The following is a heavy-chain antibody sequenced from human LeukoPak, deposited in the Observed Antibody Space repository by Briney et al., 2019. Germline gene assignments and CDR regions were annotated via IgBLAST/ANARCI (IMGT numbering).Heavy chain of an antibody. Sequence: GGSLRLSCAASGFTFSSYSMNWVRQAPGKGLEWVSAISGSGGSTYYADSVKGRFTISRDNSKNTLYLQMNSLRAEDTAVYYCAKHKIAAAGNRGLYWGQGTLVTVSS. V-gene: IGHV3-23*01. J-gene: IGHJ4*02. CDR1: GFTFSSYS. CDR3: AKHKIAAAGNRGLY. CDR2: ISGSGGST. D-gene: IGHD6-13*01.